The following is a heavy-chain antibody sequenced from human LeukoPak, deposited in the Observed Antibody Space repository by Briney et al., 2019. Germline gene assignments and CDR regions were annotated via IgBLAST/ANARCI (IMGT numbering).Heavy chain of an antibody. Sequence: GGSLRLSCAASGFTFSRYWMSWVRQAPGKGLEWVANINHDGSEKHYVDSVKGRFTISRDNAKNSLYLQMNSLSAEDTAVYYCAKSWGNAFDIWGQGTMVTVSS. CDR1: GFTFSRYW. V-gene: IGHV3-7*01. CDR3: AKSWGNAFDI. D-gene: IGHD7-27*01. J-gene: IGHJ3*02. CDR2: INHDGSEK.